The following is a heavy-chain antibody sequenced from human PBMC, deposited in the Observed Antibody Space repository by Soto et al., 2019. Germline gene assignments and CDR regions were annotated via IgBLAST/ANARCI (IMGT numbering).Heavy chain of an antibody. V-gene: IGHV5-10-1*01. Sequence: GESLEISCKGSGYSFAGYWITWVRQKPGKGLEWMGRIDPSDSQTYYSPSFRGHVTISATKSITTVFLQWSSLRASDTAMYYCARQIYDSDTGPNFQYYFDSWGQGTPVTVSS. CDR3: ARQIYDSDTGPNFQYYFDS. J-gene: IGHJ4*02. CDR2: IDPSDSQT. CDR1: GYSFAGYW. D-gene: IGHD3-22*01.